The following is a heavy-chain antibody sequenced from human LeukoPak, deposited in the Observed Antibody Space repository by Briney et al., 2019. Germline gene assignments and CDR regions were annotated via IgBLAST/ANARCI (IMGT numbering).Heavy chain of an antibody. J-gene: IGHJ4*02. CDR3: ARVGAAGPVDY. V-gene: IGHV3-23*01. Sequence: GGSLRLSCAASGFTFSSYAMSWVRQAPGKGLEWVSAISGSGSTIYYADSVKGRFTISRDNAKNSLYLQMNSLRAEDTAVYYCARVGAAGPVDYWGRGTLVTVSS. CDR2: ISGSGSTI. D-gene: IGHD6-13*01. CDR1: GFTFSSYA.